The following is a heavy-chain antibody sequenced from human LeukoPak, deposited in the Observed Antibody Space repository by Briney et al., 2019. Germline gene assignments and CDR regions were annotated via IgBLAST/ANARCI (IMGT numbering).Heavy chain of an antibody. CDR2: IWYDGSNK. V-gene: IGHV3-33*01. CDR3: ARGAAGGKRSYYFDY. J-gene: IGHJ4*02. D-gene: IGHD6-13*01. Sequence: GGSLRLSCAASGFTFSSYGMHWVRQAPGKGLEWVAVIWYDGSNKYYADSVKGRFTISRDNSKNTLYLQMNSLRAEDTAVYYCARGAAGGKRSYYFDYWGQGILVTVSS. CDR1: GFTFSSYG.